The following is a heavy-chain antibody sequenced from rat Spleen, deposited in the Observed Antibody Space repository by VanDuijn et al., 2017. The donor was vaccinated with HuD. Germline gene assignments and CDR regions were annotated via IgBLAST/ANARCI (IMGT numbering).Heavy chain of an antibody. Sequence: QVRLKESGPGLAQPSETLSLTCPVSGFSITTYTVSWIRQPSGKGPEWMGRLWYDGRTAYNSALKSRLSISRDTSKNQIFLKMNSLQTDDTGTYYCTRDRVGFYNSGYYFDYWGQGVMVTVSS. CDR3: TRDRVGFYNSGYYFDY. J-gene: IGHJ2*01. CDR1: GFSITTYT. D-gene: IGHD4-3*01. V-gene: IGHV2-63*01. CDR2: LWYDGRT.